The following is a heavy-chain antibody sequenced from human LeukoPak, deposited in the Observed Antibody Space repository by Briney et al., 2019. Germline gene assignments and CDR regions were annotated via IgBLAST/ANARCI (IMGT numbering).Heavy chain of an antibody. D-gene: IGHD4-17*01. Sequence: GGSLRLSCAASGFTFSDYYMSWIRQAPGKGLEWVSYISSSGTTIYYADSVKGRFTICRDNAKNSLYLEVNSLRAEDTAVYYCARRTVTRDWYFDLWGRGTLVTVSS. J-gene: IGHJ2*01. CDR1: GFTFSDYY. CDR2: ISSSGTTI. V-gene: IGHV3-11*01. CDR3: ARRTVTRDWYFDL.